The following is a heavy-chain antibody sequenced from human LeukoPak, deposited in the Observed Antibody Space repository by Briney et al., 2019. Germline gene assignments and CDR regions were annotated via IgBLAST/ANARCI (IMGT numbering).Heavy chain of an antibody. J-gene: IGHJ4*02. D-gene: IGHD5-24*01. CDR1: GGAFSSYA. V-gene: IGHV1-8*02. CDR2: MNPNSGYT. Sequence: ASVKVSCKASGGAFSSYAINWVRQATGQGLEWMGWMNPNSGYTGYAQKFQGRVTMTRNTSISTAYMELSSLRSEDTAVYYCARGRWLQCFDYWGQGTLVTVSS. CDR3: ARGRWLQCFDY.